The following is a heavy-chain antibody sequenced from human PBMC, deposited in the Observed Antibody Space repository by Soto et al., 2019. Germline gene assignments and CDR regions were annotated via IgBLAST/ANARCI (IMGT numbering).Heavy chain of an antibody. V-gene: IGHV3-11*01. D-gene: IGHD1-26*01. Sequence: PGGSLRLSCAASGFTFSDYYMSWIRQAPGKGLEWVSYISSSGSTTYYADSVKGRFTISRDNSKNTLYLQMNSLRAEDTALYFCVRTIVGATKGGWFDPWGQGALVTVSS. J-gene: IGHJ5*02. CDR2: ISSSGSTT. CDR1: GFTFSDYY. CDR3: VRTIVGATKGGWFDP.